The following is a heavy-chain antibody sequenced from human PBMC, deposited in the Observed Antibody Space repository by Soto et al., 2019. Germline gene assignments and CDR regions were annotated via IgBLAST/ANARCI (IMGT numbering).Heavy chain of an antibody. D-gene: IGHD1-26*01. CDR2: ISAYNGNT. V-gene: IGHV1-18*01. CDR3: ARRRVYSGTREYYYYYGMDV. J-gene: IGHJ6*02. Sequence: ASVKVSCKASGYTFTSYGISWVRQAPGQGLEWMGWISAYNGNTNYAQKLQGRVTMTTDTSTSTAYMELRSLRSDETAVYYCARRRVYSGTREYYYYYGMDVWGQGITVTVSS. CDR1: GYTFTSYG.